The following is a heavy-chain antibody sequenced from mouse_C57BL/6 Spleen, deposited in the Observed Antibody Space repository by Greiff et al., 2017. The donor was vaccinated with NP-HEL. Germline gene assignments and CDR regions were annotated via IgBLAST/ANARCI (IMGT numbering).Heavy chain of an antibody. Sequence: VQGVESGAELVKPGASVKLSCKASGYTFTEYTIHWVKQRSGQGLEWIGWFYPGSGSITYNKKFKDKATLTANKSSSTVYMELIRLTSEDSAVYFCARHEEDGYYDLDYWGQGTTLTVSS. CDR1: GYTFTEYT. D-gene: IGHD2-3*01. CDR2: FYPGSGSI. CDR3: ARHEEDGYYDLDY. V-gene: IGHV1-62-2*01. J-gene: IGHJ2*01.